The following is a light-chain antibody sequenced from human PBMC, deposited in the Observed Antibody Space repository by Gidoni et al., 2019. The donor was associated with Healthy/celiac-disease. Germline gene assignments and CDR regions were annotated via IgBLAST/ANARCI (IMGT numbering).Light chain of an antibody. CDR2: AAS. CDR3: QQSYSTPFT. Sequence: DIQMTQSPSSLSASVGDRVTITCRASQSISSYLNWYQQKPGKAPELLIYAASSLQSGVPSRFSGSGSRTDFTLTIGNLQPEVFATYYCQQSYSTPFTFGGGTKVEIK. CDR1: QSISSY. J-gene: IGKJ4*01. V-gene: IGKV1-39*01.